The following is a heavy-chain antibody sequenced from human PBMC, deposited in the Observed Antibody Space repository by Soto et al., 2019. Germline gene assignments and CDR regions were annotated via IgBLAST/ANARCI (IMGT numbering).Heavy chain of an antibody. CDR2: ISYDGSNK. J-gene: IGHJ6*02. CDR3: ARDLAGYSYGNNYYGIDL. CDR1: GFTFSSYG. V-gene: IGHV3-30*03. Sequence: PGGSLRLSCAASGFTFSSYGMNWVRQAPGKGLEWVAVISYDGSNKYYADSVKGRFTISRDNSKNTLYLQMNSLRAEDTAVYYCARDLAGYSYGNNYYGIDLWGQGTPVTVSS. D-gene: IGHD5-18*01.